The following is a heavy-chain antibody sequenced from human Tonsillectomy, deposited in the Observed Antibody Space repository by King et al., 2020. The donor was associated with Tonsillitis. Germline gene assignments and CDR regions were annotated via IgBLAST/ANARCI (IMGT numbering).Heavy chain of an antibody. V-gene: IGHV4-34*01. Sequence: VQLQQWGAGLLKPSETLSLTCAVYGGSFSGYYWSWIRQPPGKGLEWIGEINHIGSTNHNPSLKSRVTISVDTSKNQFSLKLSSVTAADTAVYYCARRPQAIVVVPAANPLNWFDPWGQGTLVTVSS. CDR3: ARRPQAIVVVPAANPLNWFDP. CDR1: GGSFSGYY. D-gene: IGHD2-2*01. J-gene: IGHJ5*02. CDR2: INHIGST.